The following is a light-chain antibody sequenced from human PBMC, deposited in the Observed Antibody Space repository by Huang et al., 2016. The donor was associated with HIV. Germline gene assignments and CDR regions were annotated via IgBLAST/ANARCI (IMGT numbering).Light chain of an antibody. CDR1: HSVFKN. J-gene: IGKJ1*01. CDR3: QQYNTSPRT. V-gene: IGKV3-15*01. Sequence: ENLMTQSPSTLSVSPGDSATLSCRASHSVFKNLAWYQPKPGQAPKLLIYGSSNRAGGIPARFSGSGSGTDFTLTISSLQSEDFAVYYCQQYNTSPRTFGQGTKVEV. CDR2: GSS.